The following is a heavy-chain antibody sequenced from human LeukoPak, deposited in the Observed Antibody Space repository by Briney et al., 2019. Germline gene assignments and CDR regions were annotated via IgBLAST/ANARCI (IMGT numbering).Heavy chain of an antibody. Sequence: GGSLRLSCAASGFTVSSNYMSWVRQAPGKGLEWVSVIYSGGSTYYADSVKGRFTISRDNSKNTLYLQMNSLRAEDTAVYYCARDQIRNGYSHFDYWGQGTLVTVSS. CDR2: IYSGGST. CDR1: GFTVSSNY. CDR3: ARDQIRNGYSHFDY. D-gene: IGHD5-24*01. V-gene: IGHV3-53*01. J-gene: IGHJ4*02.